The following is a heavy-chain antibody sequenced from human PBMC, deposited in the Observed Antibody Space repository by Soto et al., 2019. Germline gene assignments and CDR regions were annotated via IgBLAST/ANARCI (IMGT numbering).Heavy chain of an antibody. Sequence: SETLSLTCTVSGGSISSDYYNWIWIPPPPGKGLEWIGYIYYSGSTNYNPSLKSRVTISVDTSKNQFSLKLSSVTAADTAVYYCARTVGSGWFFDYWGQGTLVPVSS. V-gene: IGHV4-61*01. CDR1: GGSISSDYYN. J-gene: IGHJ4*02. CDR2: IYYSGST. D-gene: IGHD6-19*01. CDR3: ARTVGSGWFFDY.